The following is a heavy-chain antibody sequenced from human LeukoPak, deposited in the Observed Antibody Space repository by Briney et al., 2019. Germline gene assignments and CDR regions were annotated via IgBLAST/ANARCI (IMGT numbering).Heavy chain of an antibody. D-gene: IGHD3-3*01. V-gene: IGHV4-30-2*01. CDR1: GGSISTSPYS. CDR3: ARVRGEGLFYDFWSGYYTGSYFDY. CDR2: IYHSGNT. Sequence: PSQTLSLTCTVSGGSISTSPYSWTWIRQPRGEGLEWIGNIYHSGNTNYSPSLKSRVTISIDKSKSQFSLNLTSVTAADTAVYYCARVRGEGLFYDFWSGYYTGSYFDYWGQGTLVTVSS. J-gene: IGHJ4*02.